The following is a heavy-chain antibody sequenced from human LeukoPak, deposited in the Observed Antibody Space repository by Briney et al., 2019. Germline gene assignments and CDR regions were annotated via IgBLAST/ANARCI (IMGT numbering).Heavy chain of an antibody. Sequence: PGGSPRLSCAASGFTFSSYSMNWVRQAPGKGLEWVSSISSSSSYIYYADSVKGRFTISRDNAKNSLYLQMNSLRAEDTAVYYCARGGYYYDSSGYLGDAFDIWGQGTMVTVSS. J-gene: IGHJ3*02. D-gene: IGHD3-22*01. V-gene: IGHV3-21*01. CDR3: ARGGYYYDSSGYLGDAFDI. CDR1: GFTFSSYS. CDR2: ISSSSSYI.